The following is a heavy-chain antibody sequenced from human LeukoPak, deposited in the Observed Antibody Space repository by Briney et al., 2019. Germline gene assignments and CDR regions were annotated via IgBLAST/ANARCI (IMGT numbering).Heavy chain of an antibody. J-gene: IGHJ3*02. CDR1: GDSINNFY. D-gene: IGHD3-22*01. Sequence: PSETLSLTCIVSGDSINNFYWSWIRQPAGKGLEWIGRIYTSGSTNYNPSLKSRVTMSVDTSKNQFSLKLSSVTAADTAVYYCARDDYYDSSGYSESDAFDIWGQGTMVTVSS. CDR2: IYTSGST. V-gene: IGHV4-4*07. CDR3: ARDDYYDSSGYSESDAFDI.